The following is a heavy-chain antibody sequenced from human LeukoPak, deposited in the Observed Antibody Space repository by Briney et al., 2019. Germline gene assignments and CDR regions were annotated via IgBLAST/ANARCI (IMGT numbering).Heavy chain of an antibody. CDR3: AKGPTTRAGDYSNY. J-gene: IGHJ4*02. V-gene: IGHV3-23*01. CDR2: ISGSGGST. CDR1: GFTVSSNY. Sequence: GRSLRLSCAASGFTVSSNYMSWVRQAPGKGLEWVSAISGSGGSTYYADSVKGRFTISRDNSKNTLYLQMNSLRAEDTAVYYCAKGPTTRAGDYSNYWGQGTLVTVSS. D-gene: IGHD1-1*01.